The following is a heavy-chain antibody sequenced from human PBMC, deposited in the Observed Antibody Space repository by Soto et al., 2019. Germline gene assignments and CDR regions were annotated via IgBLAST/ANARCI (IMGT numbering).Heavy chain of an antibody. V-gene: IGHV4-39*01. Sequence: QLQLQESGPGLVKPSETLSLTCTVSGASISSSSYYWGWIRQPPGKGLEWIGIFYSRGTFYYNPSLKSRVTVSVVTSKKQCSLLLSSVTAADTAVYYCARRSSGWTYYFDYWGQGTLVTVSS. CDR1: GASISSSSYY. J-gene: IGHJ4*02. CDR2: FYSRGTF. D-gene: IGHD6-19*01. CDR3: ARRSSGWTYYFDY.